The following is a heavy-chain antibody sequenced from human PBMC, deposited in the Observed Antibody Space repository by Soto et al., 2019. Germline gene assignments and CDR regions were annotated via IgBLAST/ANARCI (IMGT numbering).Heavy chain of an antibody. CDR1: GGSISSYY. CDR3: ARCYGDYSPDY. Sequence: PSETLSLTCTVSGGSISSYYWSWIRQPPGKGLEWIGYIYYSGSTNYNPSLKSRVTISVDTSKNQFSLKLSSVTAADTAVYYCARCYGDYSPDYWCPGPLVTVFS. J-gene: IGHJ4*02. D-gene: IGHD4-17*01. CDR2: IYYSGST. V-gene: IGHV4-59*01.